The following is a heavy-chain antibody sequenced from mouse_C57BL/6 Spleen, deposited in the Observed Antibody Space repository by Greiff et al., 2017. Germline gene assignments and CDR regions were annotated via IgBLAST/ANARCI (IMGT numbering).Heavy chain of an antibody. D-gene: IGHD1-1*01. CDR1: GFTFTDYY. J-gene: IGHJ4*01. Sequence: EVQGVESGGGLVQPGGSLSLSCAASGFTFTDYYMSWVRQPPGKALEWLGFIRNKANGYTTEYSASVLGRFTISSDNSHIILYLQMNALRAVYSATYYCARPLTTVKDAMDYWGQGTSVTVSS. CDR2: IRNKANGYTT. CDR3: ARPLTTVKDAMDY. V-gene: IGHV7-3*01.